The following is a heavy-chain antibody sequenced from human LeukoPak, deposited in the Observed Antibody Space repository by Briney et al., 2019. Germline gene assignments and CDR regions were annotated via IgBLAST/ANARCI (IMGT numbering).Heavy chain of an antibody. D-gene: IGHD4-17*01. Sequence: SETLSLTCTVSGGSISSYYWSWIRQPPGKGLEWIGYIYYSGSTNYNPSLKSRVTISVDTSKNQFSLKLSSATAADTAVYYCARSRSFWTTVTMRYYFDYWGQGTLVTVSS. J-gene: IGHJ4*02. CDR2: IYYSGST. CDR3: ARSRSFWTTVTMRYYFDY. V-gene: IGHV4-59*01. CDR1: GGSISSYY.